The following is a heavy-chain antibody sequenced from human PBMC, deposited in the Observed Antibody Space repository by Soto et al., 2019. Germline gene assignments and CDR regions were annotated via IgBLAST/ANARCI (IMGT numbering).Heavy chain of an antibody. CDR1: GGSFNGYY. D-gene: IGHD3-22*01. Sequence: SETLSLTCAAYGGSFNGYYWSWIRQPPGKGLEWIGEINHSGSTNYNPSLKSRVTISVDTSKNQFSLKMSSVTAADTAVYYCARVDTMIVVVIRGIYHFDYWSQGTLVTVSS. V-gene: IGHV4-34*01. CDR2: INHSGST. J-gene: IGHJ4*02. CDR3: ARVDTMIVVVIRGIYHFDY.